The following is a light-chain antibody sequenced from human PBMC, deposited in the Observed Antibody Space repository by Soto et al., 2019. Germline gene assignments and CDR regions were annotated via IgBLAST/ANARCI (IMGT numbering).Light chain of an antibody. V-gene: IGKV1-5*01. CDR3: QQYNSWWT. CDR1: QSINRW. Sequence: IQMTQSPSTLSASVGDRVTITCRASQSINRWLAWYQQRPGKAPRLLIYYTSTLESGVPSRFSGSESGTEFTLTIXGLQPDDFATYYCQQYNSWWTFGQGTKV. CDR2: YTS. J-gene: IGKJ1*01.